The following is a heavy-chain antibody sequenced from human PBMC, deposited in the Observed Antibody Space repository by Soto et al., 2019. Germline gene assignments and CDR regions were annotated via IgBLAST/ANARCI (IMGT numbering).Heavy chain of an antibody. Sequence: SETLSLTCAVYGGSFSGYYWSWIRQPPGKGLEWIGEINHSGSTNYNPSLKSRVTISVDTSKNQFSLKLSSVTAADTAVYYCARAEGIVVVPAAPRYNWFDPWGQGTLVTVSS. V-gene: IGHV4-34*01. D-gene: IGHD2-2*01. J-gene: IGHJ5*02. CDR2: INHSGST. CDR1: GGSFSGYY. CDR3: ARAEGIVVVPAAPRYNWFDP.